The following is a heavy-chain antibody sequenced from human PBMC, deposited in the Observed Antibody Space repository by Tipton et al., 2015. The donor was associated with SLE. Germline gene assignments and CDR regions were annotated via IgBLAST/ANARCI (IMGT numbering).Heavy chain of an antibody. CDR2: ISSSSSII. CDR1: GFTFSSYS. Sequence: SLRLSCAASGFTFSSYSMNWVRQAPGKGLEWVSYISSSSSIIYYADSVKGRFTISRDNAKNSLYLQMNSLRAEDTAVYYCARDPSPEDPFDYWGQGTLVTVSS. D-gene: IGHD2-2*01. V-gene: IGHV3-48*01. CDR3: ARDPSPEDPFDY. J-gene: IGHJ4*02.